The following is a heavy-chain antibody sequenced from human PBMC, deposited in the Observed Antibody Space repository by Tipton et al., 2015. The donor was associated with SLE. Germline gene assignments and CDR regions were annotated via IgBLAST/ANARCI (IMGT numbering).Heavy chain of an antibody. CDR2: ISSTGST. CDR3: TRDRTPDYYYYYMDV. Sequence: TLSLTCTVSGVSISSSRYYSSWSWIRQSAGKGLEWIGRISSTGSTNYSPSLKSRVTMSVDTSENQFSLRVTSVTAADSAIYYCTRDRTPDYYYYYMDVWGKGTTVTVSS. V-gene: IGHV4-61*02. J-gene: IGHJ6*03. D-gene: IGHD2-15*01. CDR1: GVSISSSRYYSS.